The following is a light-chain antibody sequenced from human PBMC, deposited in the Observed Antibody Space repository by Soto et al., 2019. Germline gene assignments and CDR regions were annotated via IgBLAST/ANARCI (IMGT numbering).Light chain of an antibody. CDR2: DVS. V-gene: IGLV2-11*01. Sequence: QSALTQPRSVSGSPGQSVTISCTGTSSDVGYYNYVSWYQQYPGQAPKLIIYDVSKRPSGVPDRFSGSKSGNTASLTISGLQVEDDADYYCCSYAGSYSWVLGGGTKLTVL. CDR3: CSYAGSYSWV. CDR1: SSDVGYYNY. J-gene: IGLJ3*02.